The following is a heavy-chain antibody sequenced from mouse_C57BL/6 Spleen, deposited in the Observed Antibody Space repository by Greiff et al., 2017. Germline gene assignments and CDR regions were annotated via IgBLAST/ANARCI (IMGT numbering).Heavy chain of an antibody. CDR3: ARSGTIGAMDY. J-gene: IGHJ4*01. V-gene: IGHV1-63*01. CDR1: GYTFTNYW. Sequence: VQLQQSGAELVRPGPSVKMSCKASGYTFTNYWIGWAKQRPGHGLEWIGDIYPGGGYTNYNEKFKGKATLTADKSSSTAYMQFSSLTSEDSAIYYCARSGTIGAMDYWGQGTSVTVSS. D-gene: IGHD1-1*02. CDR2: IYPGGGYT.